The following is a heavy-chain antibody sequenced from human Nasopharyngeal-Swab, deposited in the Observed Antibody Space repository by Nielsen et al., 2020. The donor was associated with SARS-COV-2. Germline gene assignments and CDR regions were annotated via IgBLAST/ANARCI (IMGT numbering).Heavy chain of an antibody. J-gene: IGHJ5*02. Sequence: SLKISCAASGLTFSTYAMTWVRQAPGKGLEWLSTMSGTGSGTYYADSVKGRFTISSDNSKSTLYLQMDSLRAEDTAIYYCANARIGYSGYDFPLGWFDPWGQGTLVSVSS. V-gene: IGHV3-23*01. CDR1: GLTFSTYA. D-gene: IGHD5-12*01. CDR2: MSGTGSGT. CDR3: ANARIGYSGYDFPLGWFDP.